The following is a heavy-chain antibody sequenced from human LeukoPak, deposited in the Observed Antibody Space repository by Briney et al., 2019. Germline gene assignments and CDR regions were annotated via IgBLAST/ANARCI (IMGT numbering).Heavy chain of an antibody. D-gene: IGHD2-21*02. CDR1: GGSISSSSYY. Sequence: PSETLSLTCTVSGGSISSSSYYWGWIRQPPGKGLEWIGYIYYSGSTNYNPSLKSRVTISVDTSKNQFSLKLSSVTAADTAVYYCARGRLGDAFDYWGQGTLVTVSS. CDR2: IYYSGST. CDR3: ARGRLGDAFDY. V-gene: IGHV4-61*05. J-gene: IGHJ4*02.